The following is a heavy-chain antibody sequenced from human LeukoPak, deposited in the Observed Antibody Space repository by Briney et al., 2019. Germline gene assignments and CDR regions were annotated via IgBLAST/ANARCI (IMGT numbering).Heavy chain of an antibody. CDR1: GYTFSDYY. CDR3: TRVQGTLAYCTRTSCYNMDY. V-gene: IGHV1-2*04. D-gene: IGHD2-2*02. J-gene: IGHJ4*02. CDR2: INPKNSGT. Sequence: ASVKVSCKTSGYTFSDYYIHWVRQAPGQGLEWMGWINPKNSGTKYAQKFQGWITMTTDTSTSTAYMELSSLRSDDTAVYYCTRVQGTLAYCTRTSCYNMDYWGQGTLVTVSS.